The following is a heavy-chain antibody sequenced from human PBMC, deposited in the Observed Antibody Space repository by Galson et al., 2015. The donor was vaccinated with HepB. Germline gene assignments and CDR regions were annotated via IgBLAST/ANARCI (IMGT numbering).Heavy chain of an antibody. CDR1: GFTFGSYA. J-gene: IGHJ4*02. D-gene: IGHD2-21*01. CDR3: AKDRVVYFDY. CDR2: ISAGGGIP. Sequence: SLRLSCAASGFTFGSYALHWVRQAPGKGLEWIAAISAGGGIPYYADSVQGRFTVSRDNSKNTMYLQLNSLSAEDTAIYYCAKDRVVYFDYWGLGTLVTVSS. V-gene: IGHV3-23*01.